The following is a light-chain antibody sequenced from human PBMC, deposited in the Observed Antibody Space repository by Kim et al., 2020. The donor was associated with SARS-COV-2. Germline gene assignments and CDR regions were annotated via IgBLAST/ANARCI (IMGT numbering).Light chain of an antibody. CDR2: AAS. V-gene: IGKV1-39*01. CDR1: QSISSY. J-gene: IGKJ2*01. Sequence: ASVGDRVTTPCRASQSISSYLKWYQQKPGKAPKHLIYAASSLQSGVPSRFSGSGSGTDFTLTISSLQPEDFATYYCQQSYSTPYTLGQGTKLEI. CDR3: QQSYSTPYT.